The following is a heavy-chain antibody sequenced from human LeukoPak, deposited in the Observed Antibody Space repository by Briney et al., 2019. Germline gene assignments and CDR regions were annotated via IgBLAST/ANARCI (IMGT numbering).Heavy chain of an antibody. Sequence: PSETLSLTCAVYGGSFSGYYWSWIRQPPGKGLEWIGEINHSGSTNYNPSLKSRVTISVDTSKNQFSLKLSSVTAADTAVYYCAKDYYDSSGYYLDAFDIWGQGTMVTVSS. CDR3: AKDYYDSSGYYLDAFDI. CDR1: GGSFSGYY. V-gene: IGHV4-34*01. CDR2: INHSGST. J-gene: IGHJ3*02. D-gene: IGHD3-22*01.